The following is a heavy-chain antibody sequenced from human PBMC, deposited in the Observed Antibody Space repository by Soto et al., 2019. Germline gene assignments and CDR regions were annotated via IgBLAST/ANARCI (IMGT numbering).Heavy chain of an antibody. Sequence: QVQLVQSGAEVKKTGASVKVSCKASGYTFTSYDISWVRQAPGQGLEWMGWISTYSGNTNYGQKFRGRVTMTTDTSTGTAYMELRSLRSDVTAVYYCAREATDGWFDPWGQGTLVNVSS. J-gene: IGHJ5*02. CDR1: GYTFTSYD. CDR2: ISTYSGNT. V-gene: IGHV1-18*01. CDR3: AREATDGWFDP.